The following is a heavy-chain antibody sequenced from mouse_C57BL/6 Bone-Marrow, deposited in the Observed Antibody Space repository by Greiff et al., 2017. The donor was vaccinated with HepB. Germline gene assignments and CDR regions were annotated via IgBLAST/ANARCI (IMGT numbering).Heavy chain of an antibody. Sequence: LVESGAELARPGASVKLSCKASGYTFTSYGISWVKQRTGQGLEWIGEIYPRSGNTYYNEKFKGKATLTADKSSSTAYMELRSLTSEDSAVYFCARFGYYSNYEAYWGQGTLVTVSA. CDR3: ARFGYYSNYEAY. D-gene: IGHD2-5*01. CDR1: GYTFTSYG. CDR2: IYPRSGNT. J-gene: IGHJ3*01. V-gene: IGHV1-81*01.